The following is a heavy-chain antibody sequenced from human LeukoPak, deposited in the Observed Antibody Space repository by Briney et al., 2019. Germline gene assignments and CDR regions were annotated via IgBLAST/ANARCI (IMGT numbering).Heavy chain of an antibody. CDR2: ISTVNANT. V-gene: IGHV1-18*01. CDR1: VYTFTNYG. J-gene: IGHJ4*02. Sequence: GASVKVSCKPSVYTFTNYGISWVRQAPGQGREWMGWISTVNANTKNAQKFQGRVTITTDTSTSTAYMELRSLRSDDTAVYYCARSRGDGSNFFFDYWGQGTLVSVSS. CDR3: ARSRGDGSNFFFDY. D-gene: IGHD5-24*01.